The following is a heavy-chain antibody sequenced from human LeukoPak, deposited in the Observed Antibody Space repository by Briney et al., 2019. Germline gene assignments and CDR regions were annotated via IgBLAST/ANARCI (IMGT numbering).Heavy chain of an antibody. V-gene: IGHV4-59*01. CDR2: IYYSGST. CDR3: ACLDSSGYYYYFDY. D-gene: IGHD3-22*01. Sequence: SETLALTCTVSGGSIRSYYGSWIRQPPGKGLEGIGYIYYSGSTNYNPSLKSRVTLSVDTSKHQFSLKLSSVTAADTAVYYCACLDSSGYYYYFDYWGQGTLVTVSS. CDR1: GGSIRSYY. J-gene: IGHJ4*02.